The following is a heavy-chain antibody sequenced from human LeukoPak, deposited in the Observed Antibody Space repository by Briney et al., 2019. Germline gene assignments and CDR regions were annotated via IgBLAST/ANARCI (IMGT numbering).Heavy chain of an antibody. Sequence: PGGSLRLSCAAYGFTFSHYSMHWVRQAPGKGLEYVSAIISNGGSTHYADSVKGRFTISRDNSKNTLYLQMDGLRAEDMAVYYCARITMGATIANFYYYHMDVWGKGATVTVSS. D-gene: IGHD3-3*01. V-gene: IGHV3-64*02. CDR3: ARITMGATIANFYYYHMDV. J-gene: IGHJ6*03. CDR2: IISNGGST. CDR1: GFTFSHYS.